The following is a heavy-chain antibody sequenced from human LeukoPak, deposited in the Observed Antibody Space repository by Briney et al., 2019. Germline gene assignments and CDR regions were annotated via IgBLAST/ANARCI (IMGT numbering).Heavy chain of an antibody. J-gene: IGHJ4*02. D-gene: IGHD6-19*01. Sequence: GGSLRLSCAASGFTFSSYWMHWVRQAPGKGLVWVSRINSDGSSTSYADSVKGRFTISGDNAKNTLYLQMNSLRAEDTAVYYCARAPEWLAIYYFDYWGQGTLVTVSS. V-gene: IGHV3-74*01. CDR2: INSDGSST. CDR1: GFTFSSYW. CDR3: ARAPEWLAIYYFDY.